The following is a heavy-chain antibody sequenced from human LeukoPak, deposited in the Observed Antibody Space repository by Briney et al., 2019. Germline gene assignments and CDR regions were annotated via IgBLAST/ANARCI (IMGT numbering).Heavy chain of an antibody. CDR3: AGAPGASIYDSSGYYLGNNWFDP. J-gene: IGHJ5*02. CDR1: GYTFTGYY. CDR2: INPNSGGT. V-gene: IGHV1-2*06. Sequence: ASVKVSCKASGYTFTGYYMHWVRQAPGQGLEWMGRINPNSGGTNYAQKFQGRVTMTRDTSISTAYMELSRLRSDDTAVYYCAGAPGASIYDSSGYYLGNNWFDPWGQGTLVTVSS. D-gene: IGHD3-22*01.